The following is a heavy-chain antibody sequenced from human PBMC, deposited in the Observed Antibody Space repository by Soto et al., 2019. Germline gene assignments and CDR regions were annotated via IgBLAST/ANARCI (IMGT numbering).Heavy chain of an antibody. D-gene: IGHD6-13*01. Sequence: GALRLSCAASGFTFSSYAMSWVRQAPGKGLEWVSAISGSGGSTYYADSVKGRFTISRDNSKNTLYLQMNSLRAEDTAVYYCAKDQQQLVRRNYWGQGTLVTVSS. J-gene: IGHJ4*02. V-gene: IGHV3-23*01. CDR2: ISGSGGST. CDR1: GFTFSSYA. CDR3: AKDQQQLVRRNY.